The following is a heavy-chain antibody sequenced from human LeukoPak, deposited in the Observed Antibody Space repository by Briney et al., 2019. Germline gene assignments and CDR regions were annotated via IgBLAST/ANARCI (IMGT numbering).Heavy chain of an antibody. J-gene: IGHJ3*01. V-gene: IGHV4-34*01. CDR1: GGSSSGYY. CDR3: ARRWNYKDGFDV. Sequence: SETLSLTCAVYGGSSSGYYWSWIRQPPGKGLEWIGEINHSGSTNYNPSLKSRVTISVDTSKNQFSLKLSSVTAADTAVYYCARRWNYKDGFDVWGQGTMVIVSS. CDR2: INHSGST. D-gene: IGHD1-7*01.